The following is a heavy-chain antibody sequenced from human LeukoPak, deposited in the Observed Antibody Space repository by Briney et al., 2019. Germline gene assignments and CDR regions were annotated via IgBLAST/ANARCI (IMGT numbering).Heavy chain of an antibody. V-gene: IGHV3-48*01. Sequence: PGGSLRLSRAASGFTFSTYGMNWVRQAPGKGLEWISYISSSSSSINYADSVKGRFTSSRENAKNSLYLQMNSLRAGDTAVYYCARDRGGAFDIWGQGTMVTVSS. D-gene: IGHD3-10*01. CDR3: ARDRGGAFDI. CDR1: GFTFSTYG. CDR2: ISSSSSSI. J-gene: IGHJ3*02.